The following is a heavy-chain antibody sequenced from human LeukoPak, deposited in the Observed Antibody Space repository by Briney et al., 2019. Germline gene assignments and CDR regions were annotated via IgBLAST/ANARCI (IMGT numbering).Heavy chain of an antibody. D-gene: IGHD3-10*01. Sequence: GGSLRLSCAASGFTFSNAWMSWVRQAPGKGLEWVGRIKSKTDGGTTDYAAPVKGRFTISRDDSKNTLYLQMNSLKTEDTAVYYCTSAGSGSGSYHKRRYYFDYWGQGTLVTVSS. CDR1: GFTFSNAW. CDR3: TSAGSGSGSYHKRRYYFDY. V-gene: IGHV3-15*01. CDR2: IKSKTDGGTT. J-gene: IGHJ4*02.